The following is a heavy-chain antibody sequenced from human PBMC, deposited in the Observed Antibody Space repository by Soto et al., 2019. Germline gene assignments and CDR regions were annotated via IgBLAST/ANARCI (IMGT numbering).Heavy chain of an antibody. CDR1: GFTFSSYA. CDR3: ARDPYSSSWFDY. CDR2: ISSNGGST. V-gene: IGHV3-64*04. J-gene: IGHJ4*02. Sequence: GGSLRLSCSASGFTFSSYAMHWVRQAPGKGLEYVSGISSNGGSTNYADSVKGRFTISRDNSKNTLYLQMNSLRAEDTAVYYCARDPYSSSWFDYWGQGTLVTVSS. D-gene: IGHD6-13*01.